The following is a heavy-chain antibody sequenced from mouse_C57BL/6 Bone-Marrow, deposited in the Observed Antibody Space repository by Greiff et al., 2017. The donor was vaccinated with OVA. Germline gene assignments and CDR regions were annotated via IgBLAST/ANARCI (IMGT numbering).Heavy chain of an antibody. D-gene: IGHD2-3*01. CDR2: IDPSDSYT. CDR3: ARDGYYYDMDD. V-gene: IGHV1-69*01. Sequence: QVQLQQPGAELVMPGASVKLSCKASGYTFTSYWMHWVKQRPGQGLAWIGEIDPSDSYTNSNQKFKGKSTLTVDKSSSTAYMQLSSLTSEDSAVDYCARDGYYYDMDDWGQGTSVTVSS. J-gene: IGHJ4*01. CDR1: GYTFTSYW.